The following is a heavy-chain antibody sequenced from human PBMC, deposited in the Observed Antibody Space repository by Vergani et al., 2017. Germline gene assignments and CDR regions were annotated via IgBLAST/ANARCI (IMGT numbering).Heavy chain of an antibody. Sequence: QVQLQESGPGLVKPSETLSLTCTVSGGSISSYYWSWIRQPPGKGLEWIGCFYYSGSTNYNPSLKSRVTISVDTSKNQFSLKLSSVTAADTAVYYCAGGREDIVVVPAAMDYWGQGTLVTVSS. CDR3: AGGREDIVVVPAAMDY. V-gene: IGHV4-59*08. D-gene: IGHD2-2*01. J-gene: IGHJ4*02. CDR1: GGSISSYY. CDR2: FYYSGST.